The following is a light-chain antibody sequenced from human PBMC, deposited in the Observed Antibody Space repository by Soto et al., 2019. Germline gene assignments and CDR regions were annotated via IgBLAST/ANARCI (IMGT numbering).Light chain of an antibody. Sequence: QSALTQPASVSGSPGQSITISCTGTNSDVGLYNFVSWYQQYPGKAPKLIIYEVTHRPSGVSDRFSGSKSDNTASLTISGLRTEDEADYYCSSYTGSTSFYVFGTGTKVTVL. J-gene: IGLJ1*01. CDR1: NSDVGLYNF. CDR2: EVT. CDR3: SSYTGSTSFYV. V-gene: IGLV2-14*01.